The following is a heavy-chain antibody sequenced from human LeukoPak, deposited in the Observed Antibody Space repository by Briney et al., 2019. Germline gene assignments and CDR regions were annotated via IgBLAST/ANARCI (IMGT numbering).Heavy chain of an antibody. J-gene: IGHJ4*02. Sequence: GGSLRLSCVASGFNFSSYSMSWVRQAPGKGLEWVSSISPDSTYTYYADSMKGRLSISRDNAKKSLYLQMSSLRVEDTAVFYCARNPGVATIDWGQGTLDTVSS. CDR1: GFNFSSYS. D-gene: IGHD5-24*01. CDR2: ISPDSTYT. CDR3: ARNPGVATID. V-gene: IGHV3-21*01.